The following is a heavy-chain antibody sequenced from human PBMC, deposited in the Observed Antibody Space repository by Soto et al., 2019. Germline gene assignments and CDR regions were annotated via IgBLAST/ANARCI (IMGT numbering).Heavy chain of an antibody. D-gene: IGHD3-3*01. V-gene: IGHV3-30-3*01. CDR2: ISYDGSNK. CDR1: GFTFSSYA. J-gene: IGHJ6*02. CDR3: ARDGTPPEGYYDFWSGYSRAYYYYGMDV. Sequence: GGSLRLSCAASGFTFSSYAMHWVRQAPGKGLEWVAVISYDGSNKYYADSVKGRFTISRDNSKNTLYLQMNSLRAEDTAVYYCARDGTPPEGYYDFWSGYSRAYYYYGMDVWGQGTTVTVSS.